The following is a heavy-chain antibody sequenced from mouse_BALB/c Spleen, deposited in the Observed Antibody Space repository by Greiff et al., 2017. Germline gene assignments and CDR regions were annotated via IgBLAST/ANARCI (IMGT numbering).Heavy chain of an antibody. J-gene: IGHJ2*01. V-gene: IGHV10-1*02. CDR2: IRSKSNNYAT. CDR1: GFTFNTYA. Sequence: EVQVVESGGGLVQPKGSLKLSCAASGFTFNTYAMNWVRQAPGKGLEWVARIRSKSNNYATYYADSVKDRFTISRDDSQSMLYLQMNNLKTEDTAMYYCVREGRPNGSSYESYYFDYWGQGTTLTVSS. D-gene: IGHD1-1*01. CDR3: VREGRPNGSSYESYYFDY.